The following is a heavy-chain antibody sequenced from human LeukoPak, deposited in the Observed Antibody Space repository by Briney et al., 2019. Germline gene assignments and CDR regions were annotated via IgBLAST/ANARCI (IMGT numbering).Heavy chain of an antibody. J-gene: IGHJ4*02. Sequence: GGSLRLSCAASGFSFDDYAMHWVRQAPGKGLEWVSGISWNSGRIAYADSVKGRFTVSRDNAKNSLSLQMNSLRIEDMALYYCAKGSGFTDEYYFDYWGQGALVTVSS. CDR3: AKGSGFTDEYYFDY. D-gene: IGHD2/OR15-2a*01. CDR1: GFSFDDYA. V-gene: IGHV3-9*03. CDR2: ISWNSGRI.